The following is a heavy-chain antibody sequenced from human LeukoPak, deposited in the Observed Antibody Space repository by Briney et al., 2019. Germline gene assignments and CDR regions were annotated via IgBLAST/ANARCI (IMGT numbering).Heavy chain of an antibody. V-gene: IGHV4-34*01. CDR2: INHSGSA. J-gene: IGHJ6*02. CDR3: ARRQLTIVPHYYYYGMDV. D-gene: IGHD4/OR15-4a*01. CDR1: GGSFSGYY. Sequence: SETLSLTCAVSGGSFSGYYWTWIRQPPGKGLEWIGEINHSGSANYNPSLKSRVTISLATSKKQFSLKLSSVTAADTAVYYCARRQLTIVPHYYYYGMDVWAKGPRSPSP.